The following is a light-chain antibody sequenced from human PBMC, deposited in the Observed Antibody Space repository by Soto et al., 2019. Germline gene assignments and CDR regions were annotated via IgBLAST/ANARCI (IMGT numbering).Light chain of an antibody. Sequence: EIVLTQSPGTLSLSPGERATLSCRASQSVSSSYLAWYQQKPGQAPRLLIYGASSRATGIPDRFSGSGSGTXXXXTXXXXXPEDFAVYYCQQYGSSPRFTFGPGTKVDIK. CDR1: QSVSSSY. J-gene: IGKJ3*01. CDR2: GAS. V-gene: IGKV3-20*01. CDR3: QQYGSSPRFT.